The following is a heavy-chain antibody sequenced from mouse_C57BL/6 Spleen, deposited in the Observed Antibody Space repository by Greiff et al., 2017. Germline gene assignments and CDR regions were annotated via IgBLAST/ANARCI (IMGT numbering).Heavy chain of an antibody. J-gene: IGHJ1*03. CDR2: INPNNGGT. D-gene: IGHD4-1*01. CDR1: GYTFTDYY. V-gene: IGHV1-26*01. CDR3: ARNWDAWYFDV. Sequence: EVQLQQSGPELVKPGASVKISCKASGYTFTDYYMNWVKQSHGKSLEWIGDINPNNGGTSYNQKFKGKATLTVDKSSSTAYMELRSLTSEDSAVYYCARNWDAWYFDVWGTGTTVTVSS.